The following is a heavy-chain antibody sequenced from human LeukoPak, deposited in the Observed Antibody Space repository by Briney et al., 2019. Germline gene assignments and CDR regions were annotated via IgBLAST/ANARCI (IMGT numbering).Heavy chain of an antibody. J-gene: IGHJ4*02. CDR1: GGSFSAYY. V-gene: IGHV4-34*01. Sequence: SETLSLTCAVYGGSFSAYYWSWIRQPPGKGLEWIGEINHSGSTNYNSSLKSRVTISVDTSKNQFSLKVSSVTAADTAVYYCARGGFYCGGDCYVDYWGQGTLVTVSS. CDR2: INHSGST. CDR3: ARGGFYCGGDCYVDY. D-gene: IGHD2-21*02.